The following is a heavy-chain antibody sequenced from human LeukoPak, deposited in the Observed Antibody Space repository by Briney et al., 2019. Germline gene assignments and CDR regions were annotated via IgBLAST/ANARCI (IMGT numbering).Heavy chain of an antibody. Sequence: GGSLRLSCAASGFTFSSFQMTWVRQAPGKGLEWVSYIDGTGSHIYYADSVEGRFTISRDNSKNTLYVQMNSLRADDTAVYYCAKDSGRSGWLIDYWGQGTLVTVSA. CDR1: GFTFSSFQ. J-gene: IGHJ4*02. V-gene: IGHV3-48*03. CDR3: AKDSGRSGWLIDY. D-gene: IGHD6-19*01. CDR2: IDGTGSHI.